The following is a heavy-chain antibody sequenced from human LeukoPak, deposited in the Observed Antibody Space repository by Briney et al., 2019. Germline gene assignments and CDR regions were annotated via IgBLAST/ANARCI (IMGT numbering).Heavy chain of an antibody. V-gene: IGHV1-3*01. CDR3: ARGRLRAPEFDP. J-gene: IGHJ5*02. Sequence: ASVKVSCKASEYTFTDYAINWVRQAPGQRLEWMGWINAGNGNTKYSQKFQGRVTITRDTSASTAYMELSSLRSEDTAVYYCARGRLRAPEFDPWGQGTLVTVST. D-gene: IGHD5-12*01. CDR1: EYTFTDYA. CDR2: INAGNGNT.